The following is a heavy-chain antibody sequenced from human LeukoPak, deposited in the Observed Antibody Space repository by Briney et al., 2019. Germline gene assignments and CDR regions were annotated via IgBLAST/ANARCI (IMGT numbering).Heavy chain of an antibody. D-gene: IGHD2-8*01. V-gene: IGHV3-23*01. J-gene: IGHJ4*02. CDR3: AKEQRIRHCSEGVCTEGYYFDY. Sequence: GGSLTLSCTGTGFNFNMFAINWVRQAPGQGLEWVSGLSRGGSTTNYADSVKGRFTVPRDRSTNTVFLQMNSLRPEDTALYYCAKEQRIRHCSEGVCTEGYYFDYWGQGTLVTVSS. CDR2: LSRGGSTT. CDR1: GFNFNMFA.